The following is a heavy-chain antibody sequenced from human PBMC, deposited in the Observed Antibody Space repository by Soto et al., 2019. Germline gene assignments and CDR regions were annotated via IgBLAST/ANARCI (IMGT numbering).Heavy chain of an antibody. Sequence: ASVKVSCKVSGYTLTELSMHWVRQAPGKGLEWMGWVSAYNGNTNYTQKFQGRVTMTIDTSTSTAYVELRGLRSDDTAVYYCAREQQWLALDYWG. CDR2: VSAYNGNT. CDR3: AREQQWLALDY. J-gene: IGHJ4*01. V-gene: IGHV1-18*01. CDR1: GYTLTELS. D-gene: IGHD6-19*01.